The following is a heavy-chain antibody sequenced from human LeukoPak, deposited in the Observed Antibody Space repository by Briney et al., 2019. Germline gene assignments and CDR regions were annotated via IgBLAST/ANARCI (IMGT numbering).Heavy chain of an antibody. CDR3: VKGMEDPAVAGIQIWYYFDY. Sequence: PGGSLRLSCSASGFTFSSYAMHWVRQAPGKGLEYVSAISSNGGSTYYADSVKGRFTISRDNSKNTLYLQMSSLRAEDTAVYYCVKGMEDPAVAGIQIWYYFDYWGQGTLVTVSS. J-gene: IGHJ4*02. CDR1: GFTFSSYA. CDR2: ISSNGGST. V-gene: IGHV3-64D*06. D-gene: IGHD6-19*01.